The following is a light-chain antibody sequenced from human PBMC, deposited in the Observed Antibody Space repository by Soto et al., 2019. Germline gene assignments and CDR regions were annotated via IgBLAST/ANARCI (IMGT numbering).Light chain of an antibody. CDR3: EAWHDSLSGVI. CDR2: TNN. J-gene: IGLJ2*01. CDR1: RPSIGSNH. Sequence: QSVLTQPPSASGPPGQRVTISCSGSRPSIGSNHVYWYQQLPGMAPKLLIYTNNQRPSGVPARFSASKSGTSASLAISGLRSEDEADYYCEAWHDSLSGVIFGGGTQLTVL. V-gene: IGLV1-47*02.